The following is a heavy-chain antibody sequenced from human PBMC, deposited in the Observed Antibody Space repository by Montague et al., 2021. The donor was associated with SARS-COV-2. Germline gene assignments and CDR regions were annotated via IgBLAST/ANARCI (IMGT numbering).Heavy chain of an antibody. J-gene: IGHJ3*02. CDR2: IYYSGST. CDR1: GGSISSGGYY. CDR3: ARVQGITMIVGVIGALDI. V-gene: IGHV4-31*03. D-gene: IGHD3-22*01. Sequence: TLSLTCTVSGGSISSGGYYWSWIRQHPGKGLEWIGYIYYSGSTYYNPSLKSRVTISVDTSKNQFSLKLRSVTAADTAVYYCARVQGITMIVGVIGALDIWGKGTMVTVSS.